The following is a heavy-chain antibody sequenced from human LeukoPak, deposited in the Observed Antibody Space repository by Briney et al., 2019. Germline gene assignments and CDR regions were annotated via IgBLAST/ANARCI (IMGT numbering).Heavy chain of an antibody. J-gene: IGHJ6*03. Sequence: SVTVSCKASGGTFRTFAISWVRQAPGQGLEWMGGIIPIFNIPDSAQKFQGRLTITADESTTTAYMELSSLRSDDTAIYYCGLSENYYYYYMDVWGTGTTVTISS. CDR2: IIPIFNIP. CDR3: GLSENYYYYYMDV. V-gene: IGHV1-69*13. CDR1: GGTFRTFA.